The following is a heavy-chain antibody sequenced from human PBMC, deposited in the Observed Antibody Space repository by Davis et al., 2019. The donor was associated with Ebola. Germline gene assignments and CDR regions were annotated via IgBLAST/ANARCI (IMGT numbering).Heavy chain of an antibody. CDR2: IKSKTDGGTT. J-gene: IGHJ6*02. CDR3: ARTSTRLDV. CDR1: GFTFSNAW. Sequence: GGSLRLSCAASGFTFSNAWMSWVRQAPGKGLEWVGRIKSKTDGGTTDYAAPVKGRFTISRDDSKNTLYLQMNSLRAEDTAVYYCARTSTRLDVWGQGTTVTVSS. V-gene: IGHV3-15*01.